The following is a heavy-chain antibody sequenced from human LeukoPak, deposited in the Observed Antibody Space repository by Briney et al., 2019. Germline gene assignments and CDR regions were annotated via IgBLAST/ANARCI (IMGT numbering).Heavy chain of an antibody. CDR3: ASGLLWFGELSYYMDV. CDR2: ISSSGSTI. Sequence: GGSLRLSCAASGFTFSSYAMNWVRQAPGKGLEWVSYISSSGSTIYYADSVKGRFTISRDNAKNSLYLQMNSLRAEDTAVYYCASGLLWFGELSYYMDVWGKGTTVTVSS. CDR1: GFTFSSYA. V-gene: IGHV3-48*01. D-gene: IGHD3-10*01. J-gene: IGHJ6*03.